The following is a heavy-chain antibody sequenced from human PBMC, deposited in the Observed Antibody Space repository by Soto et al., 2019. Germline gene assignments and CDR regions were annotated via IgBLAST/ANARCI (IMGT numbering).Heavy chain of an antibody. Sequence: SETLSLTCSVSGDSISTVDYFWAWIRQPPGQALEYIGYIYKSTTTYYNPSFESRVAISLDTSKSQFSLNVTSVTAEETAVYLCDRGRYCLTGRCPQNWSDSWGQGTLVTVFS. D-gene: IGHD2-15*01. V-gene: IGHV4-30-4*01. CDR1: GDSISTVDYF. CDR3: DRGRYCLTGRCPQNWSDS. J-gene: IGHJ5*01. CDR2: IYKSTTT.